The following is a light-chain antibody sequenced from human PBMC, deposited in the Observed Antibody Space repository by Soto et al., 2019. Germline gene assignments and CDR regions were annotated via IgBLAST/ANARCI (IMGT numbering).Light chain of an antibody. J-gene: IGKJ2*01. V-gene: IGKV3-15*01. CDR1: QSVSSN. CDR3: QQCGDWPPL. CDR2: GAA. Sequence: EIVMTQSPATLSVSPGERATLSCRASQSVSSNLAWYQQKPGQAPRLLIHGAATRATGIPARFSGSGSGTDFTITISSPQSEDFAVYYCQQCGDWPPLFSQGTKLEIK.